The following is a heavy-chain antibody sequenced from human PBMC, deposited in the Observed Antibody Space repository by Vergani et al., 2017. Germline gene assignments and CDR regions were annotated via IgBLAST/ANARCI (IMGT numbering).Heavy chain of an antibody. V-gene: IGHV3-21*01. CDR1: GFTFSSYN. D-gene: IGHD4-23*01. CDR3: ARGGDYGGNSFDY. Sequence: EVQLVESGGGLVKPGGSLRLSCTASGFTFSSYNLNWVRQAPGKGLEWISSISSSSSYTYYADSVKGQFTISRDNAKNSLYLQMNSLRAEDTAVYYCARGGDYGGNSFDYWGQGTLVTVSS. CDR2: ISSSSSYT. J-gene: IGHJ4*02.